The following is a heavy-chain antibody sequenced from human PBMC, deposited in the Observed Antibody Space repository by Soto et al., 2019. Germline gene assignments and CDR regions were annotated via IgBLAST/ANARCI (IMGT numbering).Heavy chain of an antibody. J-gene: IGHJ6*02. CDR3: TRKRFGMDV. Sequence: GGSLRLSCAASGFTFSSSWMSWVRQAPGKGLEWVANIKEDGSEKDYVDPVKGRFTSTRDNAKNSLYLQMNNLRAEDTAVYFCTRKRFGMDVWGQGTTVTVSS. CDR1: GFTFSSSW. CDR2: IKEDGSEK. V-gene: IGHV3-7*03.